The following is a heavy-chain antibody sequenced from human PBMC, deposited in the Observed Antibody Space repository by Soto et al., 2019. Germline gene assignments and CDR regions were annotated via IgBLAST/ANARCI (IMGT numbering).Heavy chain of an antibody. D-gene: IGHD3-10*01. CDR3: ERENSVLLRFGEPHEGGGMYV. CDR1: GFTFSSYA. Sequence: QVQLVESGGGVVQPGRSLRLSCAASGFTFSSYAMHWVRQAPGKGLEWVAGISYDGRNKYYADSVKGRFTITRDNSNNTLYLQMNSLIAEDTAVYYWERENSVLLRFGEPHEGGGMYVWGQGTTVTVSS. V-gene: IGHV3-30*04. J-gene: IGHJ6*02. CDR2: ISYDGRNK.